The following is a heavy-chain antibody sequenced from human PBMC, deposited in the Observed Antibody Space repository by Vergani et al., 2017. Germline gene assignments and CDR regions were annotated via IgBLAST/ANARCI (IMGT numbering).Heavy chain of an antibody. V-gene: IGHV4-39*01. CDR1: GGSIRSTFYY. CDR2: IYYSGST. CDR3: ARHKEQLVPGNYYYYYYMDV. D-gene: IGHD6-13*01. Sequence: QLQLQESDPGLVKPSETLSLTCTVSGGSIRSTFYYWCLIRPPPGKGLGWIGTIYYSGSTYYNPSLKSRVTISVDTSKNQFSLKLNSVTAADTAVYYCARHKEQLVPGNYYYYYYMDVWGKGTTVTVSS. J-gene: IGHJ6*03.